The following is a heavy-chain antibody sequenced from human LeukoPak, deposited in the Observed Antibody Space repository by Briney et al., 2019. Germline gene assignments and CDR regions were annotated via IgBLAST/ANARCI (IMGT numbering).Heavy chain of an antibody. Sequence: GGSLRLSCAASGFTFSSYWMSWVRQAPGKGLEWVVNIKQDGSEKYYVDSVKGRFTISRDNAKNSLYLQMNSLRAEDTAVYYRARVTLYDFWTGYYGMDVWGQGTTVTVSS. CDR2: IKQDGSEK. CDR3: ARVTLYDFWTGYYGMDV. CDR1: GFTFSSYW. V-gene: IGHV3-7*04. D-gene: IGHD3-3*01. J-gene: IGHJ6*02.